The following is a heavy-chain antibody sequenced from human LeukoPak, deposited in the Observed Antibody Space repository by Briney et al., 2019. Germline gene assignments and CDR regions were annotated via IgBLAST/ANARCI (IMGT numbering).Heavy chain of an antibody. Sequence: ASVKVSCKASGYTFTSYGISWVRQAPGQGLEWMGWISAYNGNTNCAQKLQGRVTMTTDTSTSTAYMELRSLRSDDTAVYYCAKSGKGLLRPYFDYWGQGTLVTVSS. CDR2: ISAYNGNT. CDR3: AKSGKGLLRPYFDY. D-gene: IGHD1-26*01. J-gene: IGHJ4*02. V-gene: IGHV1-18*01. CDR1: GYTFTSYG.